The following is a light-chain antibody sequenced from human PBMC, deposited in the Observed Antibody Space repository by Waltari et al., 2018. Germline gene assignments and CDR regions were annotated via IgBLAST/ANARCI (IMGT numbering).Light chain of an antibody. CDR2: KAS. V-gene: IGKV1-5*03. CDR3: QQYYNFPWT. J-gene: IGKJ1*01. Sequence: DIQMTQSPSTLSASVGDRVTITFRASRSISSWLAWFQQKPGKAPKILIYKASSLESGVPSRFSGSGSGTEFTLTIGSLQPDDFATYDCQQYYNFPWTFGQGTKVEIK. CDR1: RSISSW.